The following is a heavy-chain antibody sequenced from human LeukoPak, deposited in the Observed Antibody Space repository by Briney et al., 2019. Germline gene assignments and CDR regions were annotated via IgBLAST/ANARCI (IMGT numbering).Heavy chain of an antibody. CDR1: GYSFTSYW. Sequence: GESLQISCQGSGYSFTSYWITWVRQMPGKGLEWMGRIDPSDSYTNYSPSFQGHVTISADKSISTAYLQWSSLKASDTAIYYCARHENIFSTFDMWGQGTMVTVSS. CDR3: ARHENIFSTFDM. D-gene: IGHD3-9*01. J-gene: IGHJ3*02. V-gene: IGHV5-10-1*01. CDR2: IDPSDSYT.